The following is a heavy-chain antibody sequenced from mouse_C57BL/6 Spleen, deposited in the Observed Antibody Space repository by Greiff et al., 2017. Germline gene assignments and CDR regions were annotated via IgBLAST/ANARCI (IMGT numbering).Heavy chain of an antibody. V-gene: IGHV10-1*01. CDR1: GFSFNTYA. J-gene: IGHJ1*03. CDR2: IRSKSNNYAT. D-gene: IGHD4-1*01. CDR3: VRHRGWDGYFDV. Sequence: EVQLVESGGGLVQPKGSLKLSCAASGFSFNTYAMNWVRQAPGKGLEWVARIRSKSNNYATYYADSVKDRFTISRDDSESMLYLQMNNLKTEDTAMYYCVRHRGWDGYFDVWGTGTTVTVSS.